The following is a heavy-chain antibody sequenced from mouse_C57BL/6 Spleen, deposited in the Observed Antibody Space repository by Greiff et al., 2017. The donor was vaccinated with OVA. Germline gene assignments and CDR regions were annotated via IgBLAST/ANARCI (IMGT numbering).Heavy chain of an antibody. D-gene: IGHD1-1*01. V-gene: IGHV1-54*01. Sequence: QVQLKESGAELVRPGTSVKVSCKASGYAFTNYLIEWVKQRPGQGLEWIGVINPGSGSTNYNEKFKGKATLTADKSSSTAYMQLSSLTSEDSAVYFCARDYGSSHFDYWGQGTTLTVSS. CDR3: ARDYGSSHFDY. J-gene: IGHJ2*01. CDR2: INPGSGST. CDR1: GYAFTNYL.